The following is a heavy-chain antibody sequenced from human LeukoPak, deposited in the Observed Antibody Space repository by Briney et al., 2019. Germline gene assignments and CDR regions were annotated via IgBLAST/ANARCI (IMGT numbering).Heavy chain of an antibody. V-gene: IGHV3-48*04. J-gene: IGHJ4*02. CDR1: GFTFASVC. D-gene: IGHD4-17*01. Sequence: GGSLRLSCAASGFTFASVCMNWVRQAPGRGLEWVSYISSASDTIYYADSVKGRFTISRDNAKNSLYPQMNSLRAEDTAVYYCARVGYYEGYYWGQGTLVTVSS. CDR3: ARVGYYEGYY. CDR2: ISSASDTI.